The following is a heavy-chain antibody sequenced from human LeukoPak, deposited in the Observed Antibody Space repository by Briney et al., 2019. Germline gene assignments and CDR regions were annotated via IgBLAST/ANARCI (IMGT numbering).Heavy chain of an antibody. Sequence: SDTLSLTCTVSGGSISSYYWSWIRHPPGKGREGIGYIYYSGSTNYNPSLKSRLTISVDTSKNQFSLKLSSVTAADTAVYCGARPAAADIWGQGTMVTVSS. D-gene: IGHD6-13*01. CDR1: GGSISSYY. CDR2: IYYSGST. J-gene: IGHJ3*02. CDR3: ARPAAADI. V-gene: IGHV4-59*08.